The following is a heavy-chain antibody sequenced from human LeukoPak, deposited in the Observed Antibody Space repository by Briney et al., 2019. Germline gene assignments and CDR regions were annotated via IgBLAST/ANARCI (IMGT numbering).Heavy chain of an antibody. V-gene: IGHV4-59*01. J-gene: IGHJ4*02. CDR3: AGGTNLVY. Sequence: PSETLSLTCTVSGGSISDYYWNWIRQPPGKGLEWIGYIYYSGSTNYNPPLKSRVTISVDPSKNQFSLNLSSVTAADTAVYYCAGGTNLVYWGQGTLVTVSS. CDR2: IYYSGST. D-gene: IGHD3-16*01. CDR1: GGSISDYY.